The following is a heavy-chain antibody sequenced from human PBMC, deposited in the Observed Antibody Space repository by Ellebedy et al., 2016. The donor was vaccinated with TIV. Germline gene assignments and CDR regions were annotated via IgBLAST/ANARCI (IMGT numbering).Heavy chain of an antibody. V-gene: IGHV3-30*04. CDR2: ISYDGSNK. Sequence: PGGSLRLSCAASRFFFSNYAMNWVRQAPGKGLEWVAFISYDGSNKYYADSMRGRFTISRDNSKNTLYLQMNSLRTEDTAVYYCAALAVAGEIDCWGQGTLVTVSS. J-gene: IGHJ4*02. D-gene: IGHD6-19*01. CDR3: AALAVAGEIDC. CDR1: RFFFSNYA.